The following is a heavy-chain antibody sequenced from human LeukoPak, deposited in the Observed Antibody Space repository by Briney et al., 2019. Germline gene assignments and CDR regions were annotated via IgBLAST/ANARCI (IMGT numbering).Heavy chain of an antibody. J-gene: IGHJ4*02. D-gene: IGHD1-26*01. CDR1: GFSFSSYS. CDR3: ARYSGSYPFDY. CDR2: ISSSGSTI. V-gene: IGHV3-48*04. Sequence: GGSLRLSCAASGFSFSSYSMNWFRQAPGKGLEWVSYISSSGSTIYYADSVKGRFTISRDNAKNSLYLQMNSLRAEDTAVYYCARYSGSYPFDYWGQGTLVTVSS.